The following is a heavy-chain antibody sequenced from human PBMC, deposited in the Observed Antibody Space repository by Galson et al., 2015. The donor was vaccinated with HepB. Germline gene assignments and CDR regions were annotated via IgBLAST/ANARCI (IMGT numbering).Heavy chain of an antibody. CDR2: IYSGGST. D-gene: IGHD1-26*01. V-gene: IGHV3-53*01. CDR1: GFTVSSNY. CDR3: ARWGGSYPNWFDP. Sequence: SLRLSCAASGFTVSSNYMSWVRQAPGKGLEWVSVIYSGGSTYYADSVKGRFTISRDNSKNTLYLQMNSLRAEDTAVYYCARWGGSYPNWFDPWGQGTLVTVSS. J-gene: IGHJ5*02.